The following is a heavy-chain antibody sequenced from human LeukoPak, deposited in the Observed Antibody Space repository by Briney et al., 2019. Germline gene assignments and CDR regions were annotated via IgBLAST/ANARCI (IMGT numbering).Heavy chain of an antibody. CDR3: ARVGDRGLRYGWFDP. V-gene: IGHV3-21*01. D-gene: IGHD4-17*01. CDR2: ISSTSSYI. J-gene: IGHJ5*02. CDR1: GFTLSDAW. Sequence: GGSLRLSCAASGFTLSDAWMSWVRQAPGKGLEWVSSISSTSSYIYYADSVKGRFTISRDNAKNSLYLQMNSLRAEDTAVYYCARVGDRGLRYGWFDPWGQGTLVTVSS.